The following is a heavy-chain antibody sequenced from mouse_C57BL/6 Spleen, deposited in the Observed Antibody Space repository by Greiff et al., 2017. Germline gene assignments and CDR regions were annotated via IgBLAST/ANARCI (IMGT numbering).Heavy chain of an antibody. CDR2: ISNGGGST. J-gene: IGHJ2*01. D-gene: IGHD4-1*01. V-gene: IGHV5-12*01. Sequence: EVKLMESGGGLVQPGGSLKLSCAASGFTFSDYYMYWVRQTPEKRLEWVAYISNGGGSTYYPDTVKGRFTISRDNAKNTLYLQMSRLKSEDTAVYYCARLTGAYYFDYWGQGTTLTVSS. CDR1: GFTFSDYY. CDR3: ARLTGAYYFDY.